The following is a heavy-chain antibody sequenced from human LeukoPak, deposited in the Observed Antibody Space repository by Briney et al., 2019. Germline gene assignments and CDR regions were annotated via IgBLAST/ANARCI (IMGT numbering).Heavy chain of an antibody. CDR2: ISWDGGST. D-gene: IGHD3-10*01. CDR1: GFTFDDYA. J-gene: IGHJ6*03. V-gene: IGHV3-43D*03. CDR3: AVGGYGSGSPLPTYYYYYYMDV. Sequence: PGGSLRLSCAASGFTFDDYAMHWVRQAPGKGLEWVSLISWDGGSTYYADSVKGRFTISRDNSKNSLYLQMNSLRAEDTALYYCAVGGYGSGSPLPTYYYYYYMDVWGKGTTVTVSS.